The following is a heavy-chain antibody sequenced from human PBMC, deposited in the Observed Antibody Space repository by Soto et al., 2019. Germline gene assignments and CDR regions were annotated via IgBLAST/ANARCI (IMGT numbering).Heavy chain of an antibody. CDR1: GGSISSSSYY. V-gene: IGHV4-39*02. D-gene: IGHD6-13*01. CDR3: AKDRQYSSSWSTFDY. J-gene: IGHJ4*02. CDR2: IYYSGST. Sequence: SETLSLTCTVSGGSISSSSYYWGWIRQPPGKGLEWIGSIYYSGSTYYNPSLKSQVTISVDTSKNQFSLRAEDTAVYYCAKDRQYSSSWSTFDYWGQGTLVTVSS.